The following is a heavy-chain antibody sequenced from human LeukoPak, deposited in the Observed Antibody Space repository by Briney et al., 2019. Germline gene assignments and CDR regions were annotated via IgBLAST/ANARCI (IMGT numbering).Heavy chain of an antibody. Sequence: GASVKVSCKASGYTFTGYYLHWVRQAPGQGLEWMGWINPNSGGTNYAQKFQGRVTITADKSTSTAYMELSSLRSEDTAVYYCARHSGYSRTFDYWGQGTLVTVSS. V-gene: IGHV1-2*02. D-gene: IGHD5-12*01. J-gene: IGHJ4*02. CDR3: ARHSGYSRTFDY. CDR1: GYTFTGYY. CDR2: INPNSGGT.